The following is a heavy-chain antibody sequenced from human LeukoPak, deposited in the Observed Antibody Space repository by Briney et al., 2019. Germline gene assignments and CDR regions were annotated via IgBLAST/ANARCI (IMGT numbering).Heavy chain of an antibody. V-gene: IGHV3-21*01. CDR1: GFTFSSYS. CDR2: ISSSSSYI. J-gene: IGHJ4*02. CDR3: ARVAGFGELAYDY. Sequence: TTGRSLRLSCAASGFTFSSYSMNWVRQAPGKGLKWVSSISSSSSYIYYADSVKGRFTISRDNAKNSLYLQMNSLRAEDTAVYYCARVAGFGELAYDYWGQGTLVTVSS. D-gene: IGHD3-10*01.